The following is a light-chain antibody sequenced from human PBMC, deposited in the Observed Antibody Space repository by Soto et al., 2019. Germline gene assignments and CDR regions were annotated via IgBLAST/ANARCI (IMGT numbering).Light chain of an antibody. CDR1: QSISSW. Sequence: DIQMTQFPSTLSASVGDRVTITCRASQSISSWLAWYQQKPGKAPKLLIYKASSLESGVPYRFSGGGSGTEFTLTITSLQPDDFAPYYCQHFNSYPYTLGQGTKLDIK. J-gene: IGKJ2*01. CDR3: QHFNSYPYT. CDR2: KAS. V-gene: IGKV1-5*03.